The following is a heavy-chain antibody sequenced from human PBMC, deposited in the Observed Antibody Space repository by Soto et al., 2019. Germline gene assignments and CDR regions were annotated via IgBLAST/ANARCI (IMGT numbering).Heavy chain of an antibody. J-gene: IGHJ2*01. D-gene: IGHD1-26*01. CDR2: INAGNGNT. CDR3: ASGGSIYWYFDL. V-gene: IGHV1-3*01. CDR1: GYTFTSYA. Sequence: QVQLVQSGAEVKKPGASVKVSCKASGYTFTSYAMHWVRQAPGQMLEWMGWINAGNGNTKYSQKFQGRVTITRDTSASTAYMELSSLRSEDTAVYYCASGGSIYWYFDLWGRGTLVTVSS.